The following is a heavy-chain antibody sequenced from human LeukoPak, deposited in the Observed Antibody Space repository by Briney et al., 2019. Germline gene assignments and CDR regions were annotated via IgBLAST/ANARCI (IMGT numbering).Heavy chain of an antibody. V-gene: IGHV1-69*13. J-gene: IGHJ4*02. CDR3: ARSHPPHVLRFLEWPLDY. CDR1: GGTFSSYA. Sequence: SVKVSCKACGGTFSSYAISWVRQAPGQGLEWMGGIIPIFGTANYAQKFQGRVTITADESTSTAYMELSSLRSEDTAVYYCARSHPPHVLRFLEWPLDYWGQGTLVTVSS. CDR2: IIPIFGTA. D-gene: IGHD3-3*01.